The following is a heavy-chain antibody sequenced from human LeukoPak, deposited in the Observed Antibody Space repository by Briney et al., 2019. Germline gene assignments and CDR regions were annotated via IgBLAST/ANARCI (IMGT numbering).Heavy chain of an antibody. CDR1: GFTFSSFS. CDR3: ATSRGFCSSASCRYYYYGLDV. J-gene: IGHJ6*02. D-gene: IGHD2-2*01. Sequence: GGSLRLSCAAPGFTFSSFSMNWVRQAPGKGLEWASSISSSTSYIYYADTVKGRFTISRDNANNSLYLQMSSLRAEDTAVYYCATSRGFCSSASCRYYYYGLDVWGQGTTVTVSS. V-gene: IGHV3-21*01. CDR2: ISSSTSYI.